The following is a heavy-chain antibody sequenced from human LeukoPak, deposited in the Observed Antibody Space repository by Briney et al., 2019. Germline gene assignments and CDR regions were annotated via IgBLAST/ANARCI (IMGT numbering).Heavy chain of an antibody. D-gene: IGHD6-19*01. J-gene: IGHJ4*02. V-gene: IGHV3-11*01. CDR3: AGGLDIAVAGPGGYFDY. Sequence: GGSLRLSCAASGFTFRDYHMNWIRQAPGKGLEWVSYISPGGDATYFADSVKGRSTISRDNAKNSLYLQMNSLTAEDTAVYYCAGGLDIAVAGPGGYFDYWGQGTLVTVSS. CDR2: ISPGGDAT. CDR1: GFTFRDYH.